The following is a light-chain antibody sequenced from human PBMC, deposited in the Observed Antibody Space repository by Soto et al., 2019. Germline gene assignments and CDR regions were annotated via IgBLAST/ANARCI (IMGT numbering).Light chain of an antibody. Sequence: QSALTQPPSASGSPGQSVTISCTGTSSDIGGYNYVSWYQQRAGKAPKLTIYEVSKRPSGVPDRFSGSKSGNTASLTVSGLQAEDEADYYCSSYAGSDAYVVIGGGTKLTVL. V-gene: IGLV2-8*01. CDR3: SSYAGSDAYVV. CDR2: EVS. J-gene: IGLJ2*01. CDR1: SSDIGGYNY.